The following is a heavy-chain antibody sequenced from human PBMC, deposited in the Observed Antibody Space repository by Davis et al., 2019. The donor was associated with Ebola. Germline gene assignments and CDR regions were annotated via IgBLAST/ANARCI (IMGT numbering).Heavy chain of an antibody. CDR2: ISGSGGNT. CDR1: GFTFNSYG. Sequence: GSLRLSCTASGFTFNSYGMNWVRQAPGKGLEWVSAISGSGGNTYHADSVKGRFTVSRDNSKNTLYLQMNSLRAEDTAVYYCAKDHWLRSLGGDLDYWGQGTPVTVSS. D-gene: IGHD5-12*01. V-gene: IGHV3-23*01. CDR3: AKDHWLRSLGGDLDY. J-gene: IGHJ4*02.